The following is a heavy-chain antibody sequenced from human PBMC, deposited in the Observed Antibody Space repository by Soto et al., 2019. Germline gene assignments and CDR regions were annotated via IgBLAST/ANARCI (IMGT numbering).Heavy chain of an antibody. V-gene: IGHV1-69*01. D-gene: IGHD3-10*01. J-gene: IGHJ6*02. CDR1: GDTXXNCV. Sequence: QVQVVQSGXEVRRPGSSVKVSCKASGDTXXNCVXXWVRQAPGQGLEWMGGIIPLFGTTDFAQRFQGRLTITTDESTTTAYMELSRLRSEDTATYYCAAELGFGKLSVVWGQGTTVIVSS. CDR2: IIPLFGTT. CDR3: AAELGFGKLSVV.